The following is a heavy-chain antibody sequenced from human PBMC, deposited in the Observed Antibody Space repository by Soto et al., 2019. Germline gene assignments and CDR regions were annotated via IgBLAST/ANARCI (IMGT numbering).Heavy chain of an antibody. V-gene: IGHV1-69*13. CDR3: ARSQDSSGYCNNCFGP. Sequence: SVKVSCKASGGTFSTYTMTWVRQAPGQGLEWMGGIIPLFGTANYAQKFQGRVTITADESTSTVYMELSSLRSEDTAVYYCARSQDSSGYCNNCFGPWGQGTLVTVSS. CDR1: GGTFSTYT. CDR2: IIPLFGTA. J-gene: IGHJ5*02. D-gene: IGHD3-22*01.